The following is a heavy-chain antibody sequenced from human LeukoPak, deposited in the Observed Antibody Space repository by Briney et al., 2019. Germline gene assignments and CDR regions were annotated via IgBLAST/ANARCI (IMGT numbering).Heavy chain of an antibody. D-gene: IGHD3-16*02. Sequence: SETLSLTCTVSGGSISSYYWSWIRQPAGKGLEWIGRIYTSGSTNYNPSLKSRVTISVDTSKNQFSLKLSSVTAADTAVYYCARVNDYVWGSYRPSGYFDLWGRGTLVTVSS. V-gene: IGHV4-4*07. CDR1: GGSISSYY. J-gene: IGHJ2*01. CDR3: ARVNDYVWGSYRPSGYFDL. CDR2: IYTSGST.